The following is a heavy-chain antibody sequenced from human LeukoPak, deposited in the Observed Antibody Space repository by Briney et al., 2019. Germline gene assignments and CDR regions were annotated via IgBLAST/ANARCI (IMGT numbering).Heavy chain of an antibody. J-gene: IGHJ3*02. D-gene: IGHD3-10*01. V-gene: IGHV4-39*01. CDR1: GGSISSSSYY. Sequence: SETLSLTCTVPGGSISSSSYYWGWIRQPPGKGLEWIGSIYYSGSTYYNPSLKSRFTTSVDTSKNQFSLKLNSVTAADTAVYYCARRASRDGSGSYSGAFDIWGQGTMVTVSS. CDR3: ARRASRDGSGSYSGAFDI. CDR2: IYYSGST.